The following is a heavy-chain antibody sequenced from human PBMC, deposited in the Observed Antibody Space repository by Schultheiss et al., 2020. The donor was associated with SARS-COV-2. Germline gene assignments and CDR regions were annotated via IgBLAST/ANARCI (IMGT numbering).Heavy chain of an antibody. CDR1: GYTFTSYY. CDR3: ARDGLAVTLGMDV. J-gene: IGHJ6*02. D-gene: IGHD6-19*01. Sequence: ASVKVSCKASGYTFTSYYMHWVRQAPGQGLEWMGWINPNSGGTNYAQKFQGWVTMTRDTSISTAYMELSRLRSDDTAVYYCARDGLAVTLGMDVWGQGTTVTVSS. V-gene: IGHV1-2*04. CDR2: INPNSGGT.